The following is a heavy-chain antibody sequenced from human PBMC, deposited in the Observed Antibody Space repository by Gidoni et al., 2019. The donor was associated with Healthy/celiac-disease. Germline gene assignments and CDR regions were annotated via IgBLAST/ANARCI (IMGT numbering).Heavy chain of an antibody. J-gene: IGHJ5*01. Sequence: EVQLVESGGGVERRGGARRLFGGAAGVKCDDHGMSWVRHAPGKGLEWVSGINWDGNHIDYGDSVKGRFTIARDNAKNSLYLQITSLRDDDTALYFCVRHPGTSQSATYFDSWGQGTRVTVSS. CDR1: GVKCDDHG. CDR2: INWDGNHI. CDR3: VRHPGTSQSATYFDS. D-gene: IGHD1-1*01. V-gene: IGHV3-20*04.